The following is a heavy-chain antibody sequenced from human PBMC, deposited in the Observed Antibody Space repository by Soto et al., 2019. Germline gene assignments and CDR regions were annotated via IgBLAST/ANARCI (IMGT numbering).Heavy chain of an antibody. CDR1: VGSISTYY. V-gene: IGHV4-4*07. CDR2: IDTSGST. J-gene: IGHJ4*02. Sequence: PSETLSLTCSVSVGSISTYYCKLIRQPAGKGLEWIGRIDTSGSTNYNPSLKSRVTMSVDTSKNQFSLKLSSVTAADTAVYYCARGGHDLWSGPFEYWGQGTTVTVSS. D-gene: IGHD3-3*01. CDR3: ARGGHDLWSGPFEY.